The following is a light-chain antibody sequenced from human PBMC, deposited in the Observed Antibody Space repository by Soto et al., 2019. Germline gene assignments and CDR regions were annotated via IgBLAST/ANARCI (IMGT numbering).Light chain of an antibody. J-gene: IGKJ2*01. V-gene: IGKV3-15*01. Sequence: EVVMMQSPATLSVSPGERATLSCRASQSVSRNLAWYQQKPGQPPRLLIYGASTRATGIPARFSGTGSGTEFTLTISSLQSEDFAVYFCQQYDDWYTFGQGTKLEIK. CDR2: GAS. CDR1: QSVSRN. CDR3: QQYDDWYT.